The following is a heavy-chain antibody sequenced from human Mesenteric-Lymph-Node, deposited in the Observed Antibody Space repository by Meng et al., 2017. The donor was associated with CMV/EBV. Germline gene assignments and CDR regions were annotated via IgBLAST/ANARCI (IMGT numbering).Heavy chain of an antibody. CDR1: GFTVSSNY. J-gene: IGHJ4*02. V-gene: IGHV3-66*02. Sequence: GESLKISCAASGFTVSSNYMSWVRQAPGKGLEWVSVIYSGGSTYYADSVKGRFTISRDNSKNTLYLQMNSLRAEDTAVYYCARVITVAAYYFDYWGQGTLVTVSS. D-gene: IGHD6-19*01. CDR2: IYSGGST. CDR3: ARVITVAAYYFDY.